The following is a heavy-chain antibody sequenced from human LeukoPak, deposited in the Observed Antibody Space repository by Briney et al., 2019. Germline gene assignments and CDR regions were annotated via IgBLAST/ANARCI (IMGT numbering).Heavy chain of an antibody. CDR1: GFSLIHHD. J-gene: IGHJ4*02. CDR2: TLLDANTI. CDR3: ARDSTDWYRVFDY. V-gene: IGHV3-30*14. D-gene: IGHD6-19*01. Sequence: GGSLRLSCVASGFSLIHHDMHWVRQAPGKGLEWVALTLLDANTIYYADSVKGRFTISRDTSKNALDLQMNSLRAEDAAVYYCARDSTDWYRVFDYWGQGTLVTVSS.